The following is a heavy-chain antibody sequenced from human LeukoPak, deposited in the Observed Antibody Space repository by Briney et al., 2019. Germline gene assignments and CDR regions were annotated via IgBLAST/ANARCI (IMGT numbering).Heavy chain of an antibody. CDR2: ISSSGSII. Sequence: GGSLRLYCTASGFTFRSYSMNWVRQAPGKGLEWVSYISSSGSIIYYADSVKGRFTVSRDNAENSLYLQMNSLRAEDTAAYYCARGFCTTTRCYEHYNYYYMDVWGKGTTVTVSS. CDR1: GFTFRSYS. V-gene: IGHV3-48*04. D-gene: IGHD2-2*01. CDR3: ARGFCTTTRCYEHYNYYYMDV. J-gene: IGHJ6*03.